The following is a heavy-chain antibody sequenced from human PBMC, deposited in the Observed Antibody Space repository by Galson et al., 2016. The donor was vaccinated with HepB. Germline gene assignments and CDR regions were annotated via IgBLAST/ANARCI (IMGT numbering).Heavy chain of an antibody. CDR1: GGTFSRYA. V-gene: IGHV1-69*13. CDR3: ARPQSPYCSSTNCFYYGMDR. CDR2: IIPIFGTT. Sequence: SVKVSCKASGGTFSRYAISWVRQAPGQGLEWMGGIIPIFGTTNYAQKFQGRVTITADESTSTAYMELSSLRSEDTAVYYCARPQSPYCSSTNCFYYGMDRWGQGTTVTVSS. J-gene: IGHJ6*02. D-gene: IGHD2-2*01.